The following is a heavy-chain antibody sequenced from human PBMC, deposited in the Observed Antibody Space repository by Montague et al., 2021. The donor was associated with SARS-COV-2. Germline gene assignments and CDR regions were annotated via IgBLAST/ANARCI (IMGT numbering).Heavy chain of an antibody. CDR1: GGSLSGYY. CDR3: ARGRRRYNWRDETSYYYGMDV. CDR2: IDHSGST. V-gene: IGHV4-34*01. D-gene: IGHD1-20*01. Sequence: SETLSLTCAVYGGSLSGYYWSWIRQPPGKGLEWIGEIDHSGSTNXXPSLKSRVNISLDTSKNQFSLKLSSVTAADTAVYYCARGRRRYNWRDETSYYYGMDVWGQGTTVTVSS. J-gene: IGHJ6*02.